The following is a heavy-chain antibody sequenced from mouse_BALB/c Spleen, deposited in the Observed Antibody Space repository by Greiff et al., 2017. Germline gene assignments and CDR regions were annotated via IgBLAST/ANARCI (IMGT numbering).Heavy chain of an antibody. Sequence: EVQLQESGGGLVQPGGSRKLSCAASGFTFSSFGMHWVRQAPEKGLEWVAYISSGSSTIYYADTVKGRFTISRDNPKNTLFLQMTSLMSEDTAMYYCARGDDGYFSYAMDYWGQGTSVTVSS. D-gene: IGHD2-3*01. CDR1: GFTFSSFG. CDR3: ARGDDGYFSYAMDY. J-gene: IGHJ4*01. V-gene: IGHV5-17*02. CDR2: ISSGSSTI.